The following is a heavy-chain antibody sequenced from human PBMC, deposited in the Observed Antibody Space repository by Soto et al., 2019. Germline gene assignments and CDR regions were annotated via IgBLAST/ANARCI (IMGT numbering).Heavy chain of an antibody. Sequence: PGGSLRLSCAASGFTFSSYSMNWVRQAPGKGLEWVAAISSSSSYIYYADSVKGRFTISRDNAKNSLYLQMNSLRAEDTAVYYFAGAEFYYYDGGVYYPSYFDPWGQGTLVTAPQ. D-gene: IGHD3-22*01. J-gene: IGHJ5*02. CDR2: ISSSSSYI. CDR3: AGAEFYYYDGGVYYPSYFDP. CDR1: GFTFSSYS. V-gene: IGHV3-21*06.